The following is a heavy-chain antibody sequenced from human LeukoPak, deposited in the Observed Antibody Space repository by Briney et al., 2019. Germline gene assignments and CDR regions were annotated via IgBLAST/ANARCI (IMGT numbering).Heavy chain of an antibody. V-gene: IGHV4-61*02. Sequence: SETLSLTCTVSGGSISSGTYYWSWIRQPAGKGLEWIGRFYTSGSTNYNPSLKSRVTTSVDTSKNQFSPKLSSVTAADTAVYYCARGRDGYNFLNRGEYYYFDYWGQGTLVTVSS. CDR3: ARGRDGYNFLNRGEYYYFDY. J-gene: IGHJ4*02. D-gene: IGHD5-24*01. CDR1: GGSISSGTYY. CDR2: FYTSGST.